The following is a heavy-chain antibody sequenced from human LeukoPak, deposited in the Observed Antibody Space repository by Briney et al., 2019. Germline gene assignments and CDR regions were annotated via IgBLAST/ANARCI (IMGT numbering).Heavy chain of an antibody. CDR3: ARPSVTTVTTFAYYYYMDV. Sequence: GASVKVSCKASGGTFSSYAISWVRQAPGQGLEWMGGIIPIFGTANYAQKFQGRVTITADESTSTAYMELSSLRSEDTAVYYCARPSVTTVTTFAYYYYMDVWGKGTTVTISS. CDR1: GGTFSSYA. CDR2: IIPIFGTA. D-gene: IGHD4-17*01. V-gene: IGHV1-69*13. J-gene: IGHJ6*03.